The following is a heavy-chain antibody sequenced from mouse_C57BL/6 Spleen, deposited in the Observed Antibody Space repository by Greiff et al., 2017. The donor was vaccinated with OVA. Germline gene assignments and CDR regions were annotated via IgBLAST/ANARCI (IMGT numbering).Heavy chain of an antibody. CDR2: IYPGDGDT. Sequence: QVQLQQSGPELVKPGASVKISCTASGYAFSSSWMNWVKQRPGKGLEWIGRIYPGDGDTNYNGKFKGKDTLTADKSSSTAYMQLSSLTSEDSAVYFCARRGYDDPWFAYWGQGTLVTVSA. CDR1: GYAFSSSW. D-gene: IGHD2-3*01. V-gene: IGHV1-82*01. J-gene: IGHJ3*01. CDR3: ARRGYDDPWFAY.